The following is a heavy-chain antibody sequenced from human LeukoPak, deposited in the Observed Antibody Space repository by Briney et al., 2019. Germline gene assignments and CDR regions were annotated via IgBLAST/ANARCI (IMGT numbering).Heavy chain of an antibody. D-gene: IGHD2-15*01. Sequence: SETLSLTCTVSGGSISSYYWSWIRQPPGKGLEWIGYIYYSGSTNYNPSLESRVTISVDTSKNQFSLKLSSVTAADTAVYYCARGYCSGGSCYSFDYWGQGTLVTVSS. CDR1: GGSISSYY. J-gene: IGHJ4*02. CDR2: IYYSGST. CDR3: ARGYCSGGSCYSFDY. V-gene: IGHV4-59*01.